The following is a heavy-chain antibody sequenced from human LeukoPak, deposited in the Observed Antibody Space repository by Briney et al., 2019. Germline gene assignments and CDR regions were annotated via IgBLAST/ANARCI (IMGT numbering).Heavy chain of an antibody. CDR1: GYTLTELS. CDR3: ATEEAWGGSYNAFDI. Sequence: ASVTVSCKVSGYTLTELSMHWVRQAPGKGLEWMGGFDPEDGETIYAQKFQGRVTMTEDTSTDTAYMELSSLRSEDTAVYYCATEEAWGGSYNAFDIWGQGTMVTVSS. V-gene: IGHV1-24*01. J-gene: IGHJ3*02. CDR2: FDPEDGET. D-gene: IGHD1-26*01.